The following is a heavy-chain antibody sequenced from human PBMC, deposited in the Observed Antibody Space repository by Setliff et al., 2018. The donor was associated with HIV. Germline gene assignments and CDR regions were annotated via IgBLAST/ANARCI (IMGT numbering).Heavy chain of an antibody. V-gene: IGHV1-2*02. CDR1: GYTFTDYF. CDR3: ARQLSNSFDY. CDR2: ISPDNANT. J-gene: IGHJ4*02. D-gene: IGHD1-1*01. Sequence: SVKVSCKSSGYTFTDYFMHWVRQAPGQGLEWMGWISPDNANTRISQRFRGSVTMTRDRSINTAYMEFSGLTSDDTAVYYCARQLSNSFDYWGQGTLVTVSS.